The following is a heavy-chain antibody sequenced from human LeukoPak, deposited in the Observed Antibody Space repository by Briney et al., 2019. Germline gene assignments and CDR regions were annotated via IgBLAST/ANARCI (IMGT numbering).Heavy chain of an antibody. D-gene: IGHD5-24*01. CDR3: ARVADGY. CDR1: GDSVSSYY. CDR2: IYYSGNT. Sequence: PSETLSLTCTVSGDSVSSYYWSWIRQPPGKGLEWIGYIYYSGNTKYNPSLNSRVTISVDTSKNQISLKLSSVTAADTAVYYCARVADGYWGQGILVTVSS. V-gene: IGHV4-59*02. J-gene: IGHJ4*02.